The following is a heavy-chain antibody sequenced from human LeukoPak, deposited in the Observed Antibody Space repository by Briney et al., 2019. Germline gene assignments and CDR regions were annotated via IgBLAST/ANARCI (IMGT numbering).Heavy chain of an antibody. J-gene: IGHJ3*02. CDR1: GGSISSYY. CDR3: ARERDGYNHLIWAWGAFDI. Sequence: PSETLSLTCTVSGGSISSYYWSWIRQPAGKGLEWIGRIYTSGSTNYNPSLKSRVTISVDTSKNQFSLKLSSVTAADTAVYYCARERDGYNHLIWAWGAFDIWGQGTMVTVSS. V-gene: IGHV4-4*07. CDR2: IYTSGST. D-gene: IGHD5-24*01.